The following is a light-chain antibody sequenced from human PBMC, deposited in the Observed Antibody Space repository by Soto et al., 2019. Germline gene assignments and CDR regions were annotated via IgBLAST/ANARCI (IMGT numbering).Light chain of an antibody. V-gene: IGKV3-20*01. J-gene: IGKJ1*01. Sequence: EIVLTQSPGTLSLSPGEPVTLSCRASQTVLSSYVAWYQQRPGQAPRLLIYGASSRATGIPDRFSASGSGTDFTLIISRLEPEDFGVFYCQQYGNPPQTFGQGTRVEVK. CDR1: QTVLSSY. CDR3: QQYGNPPQT. CDR2: GAS.